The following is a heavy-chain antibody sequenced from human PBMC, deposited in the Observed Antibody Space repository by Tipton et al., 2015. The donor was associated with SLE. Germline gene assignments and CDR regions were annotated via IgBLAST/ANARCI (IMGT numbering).Heavy chain of an antibody. CDR3: ARDSRIAAAGYYYYMDV. D-gene: IGHD6-13*01. CDR1: GGSISSYY. V-gene: IGHV4-59*01. Sequence: TLSLTCTVSGGSISSYYWSWIRQPPGKGLEWIGYIYYSGSTNYNPSLKSRVTISVDTSKNQFSLKLSSVTAADTAVYYCARDSRIAAAGYYYYMDVWGKGTTVTVSS. J-gene: IGHJ6*03. CDR2: IYYSGST.